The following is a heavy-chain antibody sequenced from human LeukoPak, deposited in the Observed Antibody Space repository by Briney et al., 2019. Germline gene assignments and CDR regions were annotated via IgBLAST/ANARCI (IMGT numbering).Heavy chain of an antibody. V-gene: IGHV4-30-2*01. Sequence: SQTLSLTCAVSGGSITSGGYSWSWIRQPPGKGLEWIGYIYHSGSTYYNPSLKSRVTISVDRPKNQFSLKLSSVTAADTAVYYCARDHYYDSSGYIFDYWGQGTLVTVSS. J-gene: IGHJ4*02. D-gene: IGHD3-22*01. CDR3: ARDHYYDSSGYIFDY. CDR2: IYHSGST. CDR1: GGSITSGGYS.